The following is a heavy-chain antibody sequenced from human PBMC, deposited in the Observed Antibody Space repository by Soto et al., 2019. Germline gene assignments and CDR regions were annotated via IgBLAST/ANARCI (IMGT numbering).Heavy chain of an antibody. CDR2: INHSGST. D-gene: IGHD6-19*01. V-gene: IGHV4-34*01. Sequence: KTSETLSLTCAVYGGSFSGYYWSWIRQPPGKGLEWIGEINHSGSTNYNPSLKSRVTISVDTSKNQFSLKLSSVTAADTAVYYCARLPADSSGWFDYFDYWGQGTLVTVSS. CDR3: ARLPADSSGWFDYFDY. J-gene: IGHJ4*02. CDR1: GGSFSGYY.